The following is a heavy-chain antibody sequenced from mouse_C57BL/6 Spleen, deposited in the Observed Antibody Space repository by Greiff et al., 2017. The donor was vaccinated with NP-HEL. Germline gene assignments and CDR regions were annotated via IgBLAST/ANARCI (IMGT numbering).Heavy chain of an antibody. CDR1: GYAFSSSW. Sequence: VMLVESGPELVKPGASVKISCKASGYAFSSSWMNWVKQRPGKGLEWIGRIYPGDGDTNYNGKFKGKATLTADKSSSTAYMQLSSLTSEDSAVYFCARDYGSRNWYFDVWGTGTTVTVSS. D-gene: IGHD1-1*01. CDR3: ARDYGSRNWYFDV. CDR2: IYPGDGDT. J-gene: IGHJ1*03. V-gene: IGHV1-82*01.